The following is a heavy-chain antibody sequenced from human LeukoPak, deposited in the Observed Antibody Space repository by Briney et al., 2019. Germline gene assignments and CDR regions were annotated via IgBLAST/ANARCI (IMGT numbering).Heavy chain of an antibody. CDR2: ISSSSSYI. CDR1: GFTFSSYS. D-gene: IGHD5-12*01. CDR3: ARDSLRYSGYDSLDY. J-gene: IGHJ4*02. V-gene: IGHV3-21*01. Sequence: GGSLRLSCAASGFTFSSYSMNWVRQAPGEGLEGVSSISSSSSYIYYADSVKGRFTISRDNAKNSLYLQMNSLRAEATAVYYCARDSLRYSGYDSLDYWGQGTLVTVSS.